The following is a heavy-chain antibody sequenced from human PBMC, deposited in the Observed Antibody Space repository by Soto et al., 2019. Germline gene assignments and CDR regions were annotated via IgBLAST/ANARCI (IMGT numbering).Heavy chain of an antibody. D-gene: IGHD6-6*01. V-gene: IGHV4-30-4*01. CDR1: GGSISSGDYY. CDR3: ARDVLYSTSRIDS. CDR2: IYYSGNT. Sequence: SETLSLTCTVSGGSISSGDYYWSWIRQPPGKGLEWIGYIYYSGNTYYTPSLRSRVTISVDTSKNQFSLKLSSVTAADTAVYYCARDVLYSTSRIDSWGQGTLVTVSS. J-gene: IGHJ4*02.